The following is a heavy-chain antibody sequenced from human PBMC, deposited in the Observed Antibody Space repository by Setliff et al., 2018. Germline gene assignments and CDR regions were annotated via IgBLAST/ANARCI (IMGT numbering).Heavy chain of an antibody. J-gene: IGHJ6*03. CDR2: INAGNGNT. CDR1: GYTFTSYA. V-gene: IGHV1-3*03. CDR3: ARGSSRYYYYMDV. Sequence: GASVKVSCKASGYTFTSYAMHWVRQAPGQRLEWMGWINAGNGNTKYSQEFQGRVTITRDTSAGTAYMELSSLRSEDMAVYYCARGSSRYYYYMDVWGKGTTVTVSS.